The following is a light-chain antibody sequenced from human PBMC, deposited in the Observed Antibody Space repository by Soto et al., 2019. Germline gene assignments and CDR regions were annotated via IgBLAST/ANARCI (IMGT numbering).Light chain of an antibody. Sequence: DIVLTQSPATLSVSPGDRVTLSCRASESRFGFLAWYQQKPAQAPRLLMYGVSTRATGIPARFSGGGSATDSPLTISSLQSEESAFYFCQSYNDWPFASGLGTRLEI. CDR3: QSYNDWPFA. J-gene: IGKJ2*01. CDR2: GVS. V-gene: IGKV3-15*01. CDR1: ESRFGF.